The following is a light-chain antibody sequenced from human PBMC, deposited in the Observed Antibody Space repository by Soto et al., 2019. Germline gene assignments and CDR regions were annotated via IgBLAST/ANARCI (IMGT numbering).Light chain of an antibody. J-gene: IGLJ1*01. CDR3: QSYDSSLSVFDG. V-gene: IGLV1-40*01. CDR1: SSNIGAGYD. CDR2: GNS. Sequence: QSVLTQPSSVSGAPGQRGTISCTGSSSNIGAGYDVHWYQQLPGTAPKLLIYGNSNRPSGVPDRFSGSKSGTSASLAITGLQAEDEADYYCQSYDSSLSVFDGFGTGTKVTVL.